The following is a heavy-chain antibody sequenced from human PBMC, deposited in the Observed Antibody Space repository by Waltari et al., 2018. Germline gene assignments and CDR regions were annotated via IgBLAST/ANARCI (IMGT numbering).Heavy chain of an antibody. D-gene: IGHD3-22*01. J-gene: IGHJ6*02. CDR2: INSDGSST. CDR3: ASDSSGYPNYYYYGMDV. V-gene: IGHV3-74*01. Sequence: EVQLVESGGGLVQPGGSLRLSCAASGFTFSSYWMHWVRQAPGKGLVWVSRINSDGSSTTYADSVKGRFTISRDNAKNTLYLQMNSLRAEDTAVYYCASDSSGYPNYYYYGMDVWGQGTTVTVSS. CDR1: GFTFSSYW.